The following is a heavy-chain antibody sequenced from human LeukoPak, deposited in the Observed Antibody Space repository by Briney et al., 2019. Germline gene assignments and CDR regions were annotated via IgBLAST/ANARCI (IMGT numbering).Heavy chain of an antibody. CDR1: GFTFDDYA. J-gene: IGHJ4*02. Sequence: PGGSLRLSCAASGFTFDDYAMHWVRQAPGKGLEWVSGISWNSGSIGYADSVKGRFTISRDNAKNSLYLQMNSLRAEDTALYYCAKDQDWAGPIDYWGQGTLITVSS. CDR2: ISWNSGSI. CDR3: AKDQDWAGPIDY. D-gene: IGHD3/OR15-3a*01. V-gene: IGHV3-9*01.